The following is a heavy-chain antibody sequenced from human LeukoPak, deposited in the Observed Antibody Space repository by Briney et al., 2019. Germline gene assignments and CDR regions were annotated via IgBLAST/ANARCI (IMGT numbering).Heavy chain of an antibody. V-gene: IGHV4-39*07. CDR2: IYYSGST. J-gene: IGHJ4*02. CDR1: GGSISSSSYY. Sequence: SETLSLTCTVSGGSISSSSYYWGWIRQPPGKGLGWIGSIYYSGSTYYNPSLKSRVTISVDTSKNQFSLKLSSVTAADTAVYYCAASSVAGLFDYWGQGTLVTVSS. CDR3: AASSVAGLFDY. D-gene: IGHD6-19*01.